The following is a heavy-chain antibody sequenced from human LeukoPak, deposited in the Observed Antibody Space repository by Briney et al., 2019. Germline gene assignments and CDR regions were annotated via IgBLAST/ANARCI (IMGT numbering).Heavy chain of an antibody. J-gene: IGHJ4*02. CDR1: GFTFSIYA. CDR2: ISGSGGST. D-gene: IGHD4-23*01. V-gene: IGHV3-23*01. CDR3: AKNWRETVVTTPLDY. Sequence: PGGSLRLSCAASGFTFSIYAMSWVRQAPGKGLEWVSTISGSGGSTYYADSVKGRFTISRDNSKNTLYLQMSSLRAEDTAIYYCAKNWRETVVTTPLDYWGQGTLVTVSS.